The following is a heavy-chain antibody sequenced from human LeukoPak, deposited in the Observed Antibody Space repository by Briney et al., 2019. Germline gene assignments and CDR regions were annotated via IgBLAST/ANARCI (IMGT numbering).Heavy chain of an antibody. CDR1: GFTFSSYA. CDR3: AKGRWSYSSGWYFDY. D-gene: IGHD6-19*01. V-gene: IGHV3-23*01. J-gene: IGHJ4*02. CDR2: ISGSGGST. Sequence: GGSLRLSFAASGFTFSSYAMSWVRQAPGKGLEWASAISGSGGSTYYADSVKGRFTISRDNSKTTLYLQMNSLRDEDRAVYSCAKGRWSYSSGWYFDYWGQGTLVTVSS.